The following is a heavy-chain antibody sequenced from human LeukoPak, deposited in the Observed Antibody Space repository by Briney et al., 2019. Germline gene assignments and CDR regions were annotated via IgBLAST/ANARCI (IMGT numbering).Heavy chain of an antibody. V-gene: IGHV4-59*01. J-gene: IGHJ4*02. CDR1: GGSTSSYY. CDR3: ARGTIAAAGFDY. D-gene: IGHD6-13*01. CDR2: IYYSGST. Sequence: ASETLSLTCTVSGGSTSSYYWSWIRQPPGKGLEWIGYIYYSGSTNYNPSLKSRVTISVDTSKNQFSLKLSSVTTADTAVYYCARGTIAAAGFDYWGQGTLVTVSS.